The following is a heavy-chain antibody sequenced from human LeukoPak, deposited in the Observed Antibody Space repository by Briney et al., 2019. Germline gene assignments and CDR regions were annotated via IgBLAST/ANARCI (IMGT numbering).Heavy chain of an antibody. Sequence: GGSLRLSCATSGFTFSSNYMSWVRQAPGKGLEWVSVIYDSGTTYYADSVKGRFLIFRDTSKNMVDLQMNSLRVEDTAVYYCAGRRSSGWYAYWGQGTLVTVSS. CDR3: AGRRSSGWYAY. CDR2: IYDSGTT. J-gene: IGHJ4*02. V-gene: IGHV3-53*01. D-gene: IGHD6-19*01. CDR1: GFTFSSNY.